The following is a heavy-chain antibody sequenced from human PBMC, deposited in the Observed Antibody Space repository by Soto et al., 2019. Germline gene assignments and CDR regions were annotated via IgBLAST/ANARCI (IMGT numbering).Heavy chain of an antibody. CDR1: GFTFSSYW. CDR2: IKQDGSEK. D-gene: IGHD3-22*01. V-gene: IGHV3-7*01. Sequence: GGSLRLSCAASGFTFSSYWMSWVRQAPGKGLEWVANIKQDGSEKYYVDSVKGRFTISRDNAKNSLYLQMNSLRAEDTAVYYCARGTWYYDSSGYEHHGYWGQGTLVTVSS. CDR3: ARGTWYYDSSGYEHHGY. J-gene: IGHJ4*02.